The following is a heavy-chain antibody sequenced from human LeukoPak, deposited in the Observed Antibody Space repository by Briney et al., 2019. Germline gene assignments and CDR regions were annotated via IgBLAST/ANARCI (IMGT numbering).Heavy chain of an antibody. D-gene: IGHD4-11*01. CDR3: ARLQDSNTIDY. J-gene: IGHJ4*02. CDR2: IYYSGST. CDR1: GGSISSSSYY. V-gene: IGHV4-39*01. Sequence: SETLSLTCTVSGGSISSSSYYWGWIRQPPGKELEWIGSIYYSGSTYYNPSLKSRVTISVDTSKNQFSLKLSSVTAADTAVYYCARLQDSNTIDYWGQGTLVTVSS.